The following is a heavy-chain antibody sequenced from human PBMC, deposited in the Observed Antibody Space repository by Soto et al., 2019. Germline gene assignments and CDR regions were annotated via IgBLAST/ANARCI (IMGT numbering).Heavy chain of an antibody. CDR1: GFTVSSNY. D-gene: IGHD4-17*01. V-gene: IGHV3-66*01. CDR3: ARAVFRPDYGGYYLDY. J-gene: IGHJ4*02. CDR2: IYSGGST. Sequence: GGSLRLSCAASGFTVSSNYMSWVRQAPGKGLEWVSVIYSGGSTYYADSVKGRFTISRDNSKNTLYLQMNSLRAEDTAVYYYARAVFRPDYGGYYLDYWGQGTLVTVSS.